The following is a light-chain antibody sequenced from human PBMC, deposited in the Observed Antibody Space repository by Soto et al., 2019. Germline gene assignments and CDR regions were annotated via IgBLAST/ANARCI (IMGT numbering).Light chain of an antibody. V-gene: IGLV1-51*01. CDR2: DDD. Sequence: QSVMSQPPSVSAAPGQRVTISCSGSSSNIGGNSVSWYQQLPGTAPKLLIYDDDQRPSGIPDRFSGSKSGTSATLGITGFQTGDEADYYCGSWDSSLGAYVFGTGTKLTVL. J-gene: IGLJ1*01. CDR3: GSWDSSLGAYV. CDR1: SSNIGGNS.